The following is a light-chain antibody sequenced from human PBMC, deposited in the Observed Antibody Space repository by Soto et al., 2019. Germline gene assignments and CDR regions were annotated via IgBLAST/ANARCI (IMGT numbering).Light chain of an antibody. CDR2: GAS. CDR3: RQRSNWPGT. Sequence: EIVLTQSPGTLSLSPGERASLSCRASQSVSSSYLAWYQQKPGQAPRLLIFGASNRATGIPDRFSGSGSGTDFALTISSLEPEDFVVYYCRQRSNWPGTFGQGTKVDIK. J-gene: IGKJ1*01. CDR1: QSVSSSY. V-gene: IGKV3D-20*02.